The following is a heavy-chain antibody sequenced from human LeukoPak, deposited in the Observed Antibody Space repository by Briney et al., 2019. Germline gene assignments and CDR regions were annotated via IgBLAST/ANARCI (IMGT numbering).Heavy chain of an antibody. J-gene: IGHJ4*02. D-gene: IGHD3-22*01. V-gene: IGHV3-74*01. CDR3: ASLIGEYYDSSGYYTGGYFDY. Sequence: GGSLRLSCAASGFTFSSYWMHWVRQAPGKGLVWVSRINTDGSSTSYADSVKGRFTISRDNAKNTLYLRMNSLRAEDTAVYYCASLIGEYYDSSGYYTGGYFDYWGQGTLVTVSS. CDR2: INTDGSST. CDR1: GFTFSSYW.